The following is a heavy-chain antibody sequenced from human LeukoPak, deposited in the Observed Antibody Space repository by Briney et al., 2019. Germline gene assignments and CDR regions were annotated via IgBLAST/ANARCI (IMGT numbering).Heavy chain of an antibody. CDR2: ISSSGSTI. V-gene: IGHV3-11*04. CDR1: GFTFSDYY. J-gene: IGHJ4*02. CDR3: ARGQSFDWLTHEY. D-gene: IGHD3-9*01. Sequence: AGGSLRLSCAASGFTFSDYYMSWIRQAPGKGLEWVSYISSSGSTIYYADSVKGRFTISRDNAKNSLYLQMNSLRAEDTAVYYCARGQSFDWLTHEYWGQGTLVTVSS.